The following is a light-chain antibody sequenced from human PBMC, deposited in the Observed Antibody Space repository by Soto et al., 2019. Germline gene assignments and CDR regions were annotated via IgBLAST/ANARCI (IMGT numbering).Light chain of an antibody. Sequence: ILMTQSPATLSVSPGERATLSCRASQSASNNLAWYQQKPGQAPRLLIYDASTRATGIPARFSGSGSGTDFTLTISGLQSEDFAVYYCQQYNYWPPWTFGQGTKVEIK. CDR1: QSASNN. J-gene: IGKJ1*01. CDR3: QQYNYWPPWT. CDR2: DAS. V-gene: IGKV3-15*01.